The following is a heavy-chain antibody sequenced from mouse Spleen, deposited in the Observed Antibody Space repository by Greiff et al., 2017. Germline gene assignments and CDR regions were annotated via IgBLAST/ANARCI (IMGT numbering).Heavy chain of an antibody. D-gene: IGHD2-4*01. V-gene: IGHV5-17*02. J-gene: IGHJ3*01. Sequence: EVKLVESGGGLVQPGGSRKLSCAASGFTFSSFGMHWVRQAPEKGLEWVAYISSGSSTIYYADTVKGRFTISRDNPKNTLFLQMTSLRSEDTAMYYCAREGLYACFAYWGQGTLVTVSA. CDR2: ISSGSSTI. CDR3: AREGLYACFAY. CDR1: GFTFSSFG.